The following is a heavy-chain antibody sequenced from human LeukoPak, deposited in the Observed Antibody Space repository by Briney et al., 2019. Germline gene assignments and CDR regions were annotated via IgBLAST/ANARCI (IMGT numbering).Heavy chain of an antibody. CDR1: GFTFSDYY. D-gene: IGHD3-10*01. CDR2: IRYDGSNK. V-gene: IGHV3-30*02. Sequence: PGGFLRLSCAASGFTFSDYYMSWLRQAPGKGLEWVAFIRYDGSNKYYADSVKGRFTISRDNSKNTLYLQMNSLRAEDTAVYYCARDRVITMVRGAPFDYWGQGALVTVSS. CDR3: ARDRVITMVRGAPFDY. J-gene: IGHJ4*02.